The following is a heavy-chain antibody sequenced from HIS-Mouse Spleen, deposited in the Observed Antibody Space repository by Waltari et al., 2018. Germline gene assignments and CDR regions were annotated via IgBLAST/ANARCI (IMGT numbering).Heavy chain of an antibody. Sequence: QLQLQESGPGLVKPSETLSLTCTVSGGPISSRSYDWGWIRPPPGKGLEWIGCNYYSGSTYYNPSLKSRVTISVDTSKNQFSLKLSSVTAADTAVYYCAREIPYSSSWYDWYFDLWGRGTLVTVSS. V-gene: IGHV4-39*07. J-gene: IGHJ2*01. CDR1: GGPISSRSYD. CDR3: AREIPYSSSWYDWYFDL. CDR2: NYYSGST. D-gene: IGHD6-13*01.